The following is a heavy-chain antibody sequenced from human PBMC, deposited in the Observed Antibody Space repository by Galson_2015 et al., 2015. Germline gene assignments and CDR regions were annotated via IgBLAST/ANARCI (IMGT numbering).Heavy chain of an antibody. CDR2: ISYDGSNK. Sequence: SLRLSCAASGFTFSSYGMHWVRQAPGKGLEWVAVISYDGSNKYYADSVKGRFTISRDNSKNTLYLQMNSLRAEDTAVYYCAKVGGHCTNGVCSQVYYGMDVWGQGTTVTVSS. CDR1: GFTFSSYG. CDR3: AKVGGHCTNGVCSQVYYGMDV. V-gene: IGHV3-30*18. D-gene: IGHD2-8*01. J-gene: IGHJ6*02.